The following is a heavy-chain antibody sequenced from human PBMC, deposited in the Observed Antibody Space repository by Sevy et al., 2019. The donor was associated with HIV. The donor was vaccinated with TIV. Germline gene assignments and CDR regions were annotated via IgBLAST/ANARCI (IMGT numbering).Heavy chain of an antibody. CDR2: IHHSGRT. D-gene: IGHD6-19*01. CDR3: AREGTARGAGTGGMDV. CDR1: GGSISNSNW. V-gene: IGHV4-4*02. J-gene: IGHJ6*02. Sequence: SETLSLTCAVSGGSISNSNWWSWVRQAPGKGLEWIGEIHHSGRTNYNPSLKSRVTIAGDKSKNQFSLKLRSVTAADTAVYYCAREGTARGAGTGGMDVWGQGTTVTVSS.